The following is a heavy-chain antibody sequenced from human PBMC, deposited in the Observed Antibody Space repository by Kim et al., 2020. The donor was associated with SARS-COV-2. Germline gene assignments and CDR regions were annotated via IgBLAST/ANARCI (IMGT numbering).Heavy chain of an antibody. CDR3: ARGGRIVLLWFGELLPTPN. V-gene: IGHV4-39*07. Sequence: SETLSLTCTVSGGYISSSSYYWGWIRQPPGKGLEWIGSIYYSGSTYYNPSLKSRVTISVDTSKNQFSLKLSSVTAADTAVYYCARGGRIVLLWFGELLPTPNWGQGTLVTVSS. CDR1: GGYISSSSYY. J-gene: IGHJ4*02. CDR2: IYYSGST. D-gene: IGHD3-10*01.